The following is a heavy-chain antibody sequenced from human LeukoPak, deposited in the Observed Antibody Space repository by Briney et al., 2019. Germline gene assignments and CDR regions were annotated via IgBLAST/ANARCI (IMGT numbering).Heavy chain of an antibody. D-gene: IGHD3-3*01. J-gene: IGHJ4*02. CDR3: ARDRLRFLFGY. CDR1: GGSISSGGYY. V-gene: IGHV4-30-2*01. Sequence: SETLSLTCTVSGGSISSGGYYWSWIRQPPGKGLEWIGYIYHSGSTYYNPSLKSRVTISVDRSKNQFSLKLSSVTAAGTAVYYCARDRLRFLFGYWGQGTLVTVSS. CDR2: IYHSGST.